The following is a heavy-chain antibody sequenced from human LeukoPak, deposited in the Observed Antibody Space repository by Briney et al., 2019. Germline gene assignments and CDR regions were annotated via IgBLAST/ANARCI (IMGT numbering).Heavy chain of an antibody. CDR2: ISSSGKTI. J-gene: IGHJ4*02. V-gene: IGHV3-48*03. CDR1: GFTFSSYE. Sequence: PGGSLRLSCAASGFTFSSYEMNWVRQAPGKGLEWVSYISSSGKTIHYADTAKGRFTISRDNAKNSLYLQMDSLRGEDTAVYYCARDLPSPRAYFDSWGQGTLVAVSS. CDR3: ARDLPSPRAYFDS. D-gene: IGHD1-26*01.